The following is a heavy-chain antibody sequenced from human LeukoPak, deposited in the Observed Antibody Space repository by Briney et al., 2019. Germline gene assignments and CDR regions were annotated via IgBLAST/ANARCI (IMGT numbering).Heavy chain of an antibody. D-gene: IGHD3-9*01. CDR3: ARERLRYFDWSLDY. Sequence: SETLSLTCTVSGGSISSYYWSWIRQPAGKGLEWIGRIYTSGSTNYNPSLKSRVTMSVDTSKIQFSLKLSSVTAADTAVYYCARERLRYFDWSLDYWGQGTLVTVSS. J-gene: IGHJ4*02. CDR2: IYTSGST. CDR1: GGSISSYY. V-gene: IGHV4-4*07.